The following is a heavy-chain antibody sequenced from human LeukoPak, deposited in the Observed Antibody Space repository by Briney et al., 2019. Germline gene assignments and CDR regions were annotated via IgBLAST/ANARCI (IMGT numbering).Heavy chain of an antibody. CDR1: GFTFDDYT. CDR2: ISWHGSTT. CDR3: AKDIGDSIGYNYFDS. D-gene: IGHD3-22*01. J-gene: IGHJ4*02. Sequence: GSLRLSCAASGFTFDDYTMHWVRRAPGKGLEWVSVISWHGSTTKYADSVRGRFTISRDNRKNSLSLQMNSLRPEDTALYYCAKDIGDSIGYNYFDSWGQGTLVTVSS. V-gene: IGHV3-43*01.